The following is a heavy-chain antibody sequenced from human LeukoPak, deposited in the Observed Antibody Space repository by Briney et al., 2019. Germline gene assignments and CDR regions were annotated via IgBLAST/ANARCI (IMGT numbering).Heavy chain of an antibody. CDR2: ISVYNDNR. CDR3: VRDGRFEYSHFYYFDY. V-gene: IGHV1-18*01. D-gene: IGHD5-12*01. CDR1: GYTFYSYG. J-gene: IGHJ4*02. Sequence: ASVKVSCKAYGYTFYSYGISWVRQAPGQGLEWMAWISVYNDNRRYAQNFQGRVTLTTDKSTSTAYMELRSLKSDDTATYYCVRDGRFEYSHFYYFDYWGQGTQVTVSS.